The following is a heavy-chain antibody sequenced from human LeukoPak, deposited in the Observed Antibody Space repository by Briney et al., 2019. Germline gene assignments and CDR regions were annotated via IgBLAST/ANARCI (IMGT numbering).Heavy chain of an antibody. Sequence: GGSLRLSCAASGFTFSSYSMNWVRQAPGKGLEWVSYISSSSSTIYYADSVKGRFTISRDNAKNSLYLQMNSLRDEDTAVYYCARSHYDSSGYYGPFDYWGQGTLVTVSS. CDR2: ISSSSSTI. V-gene: IGHV3-48*02. D-gene: IGHD3-22*01. CDR1: GFTFSSYS. J-gene: IGHJ4*02. CDR3: ARSHYDSSGYYGPFDY.